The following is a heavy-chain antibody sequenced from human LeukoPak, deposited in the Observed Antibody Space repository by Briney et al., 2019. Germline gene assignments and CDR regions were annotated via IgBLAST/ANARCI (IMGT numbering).Heavy chain of an antibody. V-gene: IGHV3-21*04. J-gene: IGHJ4*02. D-gene: IGHD1-26*01. Sequence: GGSLRLSRAASRFTFSSYSMNGVRQAPGKRVEWVSSISSSSSYLYYADSVRGRFTVYRDNAKNSLYLQMNSLRAEDTAVYYCAREGGKWELLIVWGQGTLVTVS. CDR1: RFTFSSYS. CDR3: AREGGKWELLIV. CDR2: ISSSSSYL.